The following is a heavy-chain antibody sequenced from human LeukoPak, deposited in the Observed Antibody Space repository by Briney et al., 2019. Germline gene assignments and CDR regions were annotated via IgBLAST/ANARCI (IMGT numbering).Heavy chain of an antibody. Sequence: GGSLRLSCAASGFTFSSYWMSWVRQAPGKGLEWVSVIRTGGDTHYADSVKGRFSISRDDSKNTIYLQMNSLRAEDTAVYYCAREENGGVYDDGFDIWGQGAMVIVSS. CDR3: AREENGGVYDDGFDI. CDR1: GFTFSSYW. V-gene: IGHV3-53*01. CDR2: IRTGGDT. D-gene: IGHD5/OR15-5a*01. J-gene: IGHJ3*02.